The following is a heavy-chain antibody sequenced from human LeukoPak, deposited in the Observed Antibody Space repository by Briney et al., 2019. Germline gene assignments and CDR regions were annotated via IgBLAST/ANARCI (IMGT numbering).Heavy chain of an antibody. D-gene: IGHD6-13*01. CDR3: ARVKIAAAGTFDY. V-gene: IGHV4-39*07. J-gene: IGHJ4*02. Sequence: SETLSLTCTVSGGSISSSSYYWGWIRQPPGKGLEWIGSIYYSGSTYYNPSLKSRVTISVDTSKNQFSLKLSSVTDEDTAVYYCARVKIAAAGTFDYWGQGTLVTVSS. CDR2: IYYSGST. CDR1: GGSISSSSYY.